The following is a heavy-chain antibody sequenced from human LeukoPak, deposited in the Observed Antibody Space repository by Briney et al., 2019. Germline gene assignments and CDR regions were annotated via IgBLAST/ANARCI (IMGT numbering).Heavy chain of an antibody. D-gene: IGHD5-24*01. Sequence: SSETLSLTCTVSGVSISSYYWTRIRQPPGKGLEWIGYISYTGSTYYNPSLNSRVTLSIDTSKNQFSLKLSSVTPADTAVYYCARSGPRRGGYNADYWGQGTLVTVSS. CDR2: ISYTGST. CDR1: GVSISSYY. CDR3: ARSGPRRGGYNADY. J-gene: IGHJ4*02. V-gene: IGHV4-59*01.